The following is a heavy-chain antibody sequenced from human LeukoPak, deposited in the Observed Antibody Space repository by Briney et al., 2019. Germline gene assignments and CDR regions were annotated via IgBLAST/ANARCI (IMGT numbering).Heavy chain of an antibody. J-gene: IGHJ4*02. CDR3: AKDIATNGGGRIFFDF. CDR2: ISGDGVST. D-gene: IGHD2-8*01. Sequence: GGSLTLSCVASGLPIADFAMHWVRQAPGKGLEWVSLISGDGVSTFYADSVQGRFTISRDNSKNALYLQMNSLRPEDTAFYYCAKDIATNGGGRIFFDFWGQGTLVTVSS. V-gene: IGHV3-43*02. CDR1: GLPIADFA.